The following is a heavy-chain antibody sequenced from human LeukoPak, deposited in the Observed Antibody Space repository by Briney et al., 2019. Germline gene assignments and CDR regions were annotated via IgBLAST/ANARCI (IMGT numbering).Heavy chain of an antibody. Sequence: GGSLRLSCAASGFTFNTFWMSWVRQAPGKGLEWVANIKHDGSEKYYVDSVKGRFTISRDSAKNSLYLQMDSLRVEDTAIYYCARCSGWAFKNWGQGTLVTVSS. V-gene: IGHV3-7*01. J-gene: IGHJ4*02. D-gene: IGHD6-19*01. CDR3: ARCSGWAFKN. CDR1: GFTFNTFW. CDR2: IKHDGSEK.